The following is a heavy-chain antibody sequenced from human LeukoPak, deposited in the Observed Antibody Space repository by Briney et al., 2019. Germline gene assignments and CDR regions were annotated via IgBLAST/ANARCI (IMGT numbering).Heavy chain of an antibody. CDR3: VPKGNEGY. V-gene: IGHV3-64D*06. J-gene: IGHJ4*02. CDR2: ISPNGGST. D-gene: IGHD1-1*01. Sequence: GGSLRLSCAASGFTFSSYGMHWVRQAPGKGLEYVSAISPNGGSTYHADSVKGRFTISRDNSKNTLYLQMSSLRVEDTAVYYCVPKGNEGYWGQGTLVTVSS. CDR1: GFTFSSYG.